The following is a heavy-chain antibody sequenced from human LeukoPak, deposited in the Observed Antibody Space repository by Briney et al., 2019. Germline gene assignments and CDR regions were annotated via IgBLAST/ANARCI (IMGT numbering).Heavy chain of an antibody. CDR2: IYYSGST. Sequence: SETLSLTCTVSGGSISSYYWSLIRQPPGKGLEWIGYIYYSGSTNYNPSLKSRVTISVDTSKNQFSLKLSSVTAADTAVYYCARGGIENYYDSSGYPTTFDYWGQGTLVTVSS. CDR1: GGSISSYY. D-gene: IGHD3-22*01. V-gene: IGHV4-59*01. J-gene: IGHJ4*02. CDR3: ARGGIENYYDSSGYPTTFDY.